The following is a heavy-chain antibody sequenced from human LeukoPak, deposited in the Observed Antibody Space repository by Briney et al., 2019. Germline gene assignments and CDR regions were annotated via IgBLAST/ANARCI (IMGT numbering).Heavy chain of an antibody. V-gene: IGHV4-39*01. CDR2: VYSSGST. Sequence: SETLSLTCTVSGGSINNGSYYWAWIRQPPGKGLEWIGSVYSSGSTYYNPSLKIPVTLSADTSKNQLSLKLHSVTAADTAVYYCARHWTTATHYYPLDFWGQGTLVTVSS. D-gene: IGHD1-1*01. CDR1: GGSINNGSYY. J-gene: IGHJ4*02. CDR3: ARHWTTATHYYPLDF.